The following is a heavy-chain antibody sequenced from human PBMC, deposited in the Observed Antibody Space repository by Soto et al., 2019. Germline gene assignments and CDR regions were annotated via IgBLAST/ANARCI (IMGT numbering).Heavy chain of an antibody. CDR1: GFSFSSWP. V-gene: IGHV3-30-3*01. Sequence: GGSLRLSCTASGFSFSSWPLHWVRQAPGKGLEWVAVISSDGNNQYYADSVKGRFTVSRDNYKDTMYLQMNSLGGEDTAVYYCARDARYNYRDYWGQGTLVTVSS. CDR2: ISSDGNNQ. J-gene: IGHJ4*02. CDR3: ARDARYNYRDY. D-gene: IGHD5-18*01.